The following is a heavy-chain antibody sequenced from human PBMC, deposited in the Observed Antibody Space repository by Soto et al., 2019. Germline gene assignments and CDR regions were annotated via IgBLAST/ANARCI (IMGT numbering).Heavy chain of an antibody. Sequence: QVQLVQSGAEVKKPGASVKVSCKASGYTFTSNDIYWLRQASGQGPEWMGWMNPKTGDSNSAEKFQGRLRMTRNTSNNTAYMELSSLTSEDTAVYYCARGRPGVGIKRSWFDPWGQGTLVTVST. D-gene: IGHD1-1*01. CDR2: MNPKTGDS. V-gene: IGHV1-8*01. CDR1: GYTFTSND. CDR3: ARGRPGVGIKRSWFDP. J-gene: IGHJ5*02.